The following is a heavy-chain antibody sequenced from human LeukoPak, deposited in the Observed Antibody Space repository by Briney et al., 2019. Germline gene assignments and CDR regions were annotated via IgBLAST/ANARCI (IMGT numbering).Heavy chain of an antibody. D-gene: IGHD6-13*01. J-gene: IGHJ5*02. Sequence: KTSETLSLTCTVSGGSISSSSYYWGWIRQPPGKGLEWIGYIYYSGSTNYNPSLKSRVTISVDTSKNQFSLKLSSVTAADTAVYYCASTSHSSSWYGHGWFDPWGRGTLVTVSS. CDR3: ASTSHSSSWYGHGWFDP. CDR1: GGSISSSSYY. V-gene: IGHV4-61*05. CDR2: IYYSGST.